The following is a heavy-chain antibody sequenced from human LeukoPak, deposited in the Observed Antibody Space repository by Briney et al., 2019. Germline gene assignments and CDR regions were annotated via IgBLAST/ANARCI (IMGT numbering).Heavy chain of an antibody. CDR2: ISSNGGST. J-gene: IGHJ4*02. CDR3: ARGPAINYGSGSYYPYYFDY. Sequence: PGGSLRLSCAASGFTFSSYAMHWVRQAPGKGLEYVSAISSNGGSTYYANSVKGRFTISRDNSKNTLYPQMGSLRAEDMAVYYCARGPAINYGSGSYYPYYFDYWGQGTLVTVSS. D-gene: IGHD3-10*01. CDR1: GFTFSSYA. V-gene: IGHV3-64*01.